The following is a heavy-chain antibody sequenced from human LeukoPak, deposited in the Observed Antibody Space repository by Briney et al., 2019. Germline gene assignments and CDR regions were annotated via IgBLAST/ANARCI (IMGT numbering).Heavy chain of an antibody. V-gene: IGHV4-59*08. CDR1: GGSINSYY. CDR3: AKGIYSSGWSYFDY. J-gene: IGHJ4*01. D-gene: IGHD6-19*01. Sequence: SETLSLTCTVSGGSINSYYWSWIRQPPGKGLEWIGYIYYSGSTNYNPSLKSRVTISVDTSNNQFSLNLTSLTAADTAVYYCAKGIYSSGWSYFDYWGHGTLVTVSS. CDR2: IYYSGST.